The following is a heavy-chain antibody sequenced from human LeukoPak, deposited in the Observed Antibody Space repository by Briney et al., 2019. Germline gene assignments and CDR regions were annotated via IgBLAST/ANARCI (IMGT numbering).Heavy chain of an antibody. D-gene: IGHD5-18*01. CDR1: GGTFSSYA. V-gene: IGHV1-69*13. CDR3: ASRGYSYGPLLFDY. CDR2: IIPIFGTA. Sequence: ASVKVSCKASGGTFSSYAISWVRQAPGQGLEWMGGIIPIFGTANYAQKFQGRVTITADESTSTAYMELSSLRSEDTAVYYCASRGYSYGPLLFDYWGQGTLVTVSS. J-gene: IGHJ4*02.